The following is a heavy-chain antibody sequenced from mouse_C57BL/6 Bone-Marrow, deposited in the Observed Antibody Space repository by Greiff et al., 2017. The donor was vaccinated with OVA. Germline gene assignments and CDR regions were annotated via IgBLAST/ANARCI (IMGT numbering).Heavy chain of an antibody. V-gene: IGHV1-26*01. CDR2: INPNNGGT. CDR1: GYTFTDYY. J-gene: IGHJ4*01. CDR3: ARRMDYDAMVY. Sequence: VQLQQSGPELVKPGASVKISCKASGYTFTDYYMNWVKQSHGKSLEWIGDINPNNGGTSYNQKFKGKATLTVDKSSSTAYMELRSLTSEDSAVYYCARRMDYDAMVYWGQGTSVTVSS. D-gene: IGHD2-10*02.